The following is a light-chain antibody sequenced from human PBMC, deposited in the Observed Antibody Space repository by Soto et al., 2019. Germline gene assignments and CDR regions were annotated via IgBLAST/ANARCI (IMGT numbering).Light chain of an antibody. J-gene: IGLJ2*01. Sequence: QSALTQPPSASGSPGQSVAISCSGTSSDVGGYNYVSWYQQHPGKAPKLMIYDVNKRPSGVPDRFSGSKSRNTASLTVSGLQAEYEADYYCISYAGSNKPAFGGGTKLTVL. CDR1: SSDVGGYNY. CDR2: DVN. CDR3: ISYAGSNKPA. V-gene: IGLV2-8*01.